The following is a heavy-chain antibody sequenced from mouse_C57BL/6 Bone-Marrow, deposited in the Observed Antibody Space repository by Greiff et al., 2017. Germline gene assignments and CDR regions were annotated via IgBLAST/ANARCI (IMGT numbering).Heavy chain of an antibody. CDR1: GFNIKDDY. CDR2: IDPETGDT. V-gene: IGHV14-4*01. CDR3: TRIAY. Sequence: VQLKQSGAELVRPGASVKLSCTASGFNIKDDYMHWVKQRPEQGLEWIGWIDPETGDTEYASKFQGKATITVDTSSNTAYLQLSSLTYEDTAVYYCTRIAYWGQGTLVTVSA. J-gene: IGHJ3*01.